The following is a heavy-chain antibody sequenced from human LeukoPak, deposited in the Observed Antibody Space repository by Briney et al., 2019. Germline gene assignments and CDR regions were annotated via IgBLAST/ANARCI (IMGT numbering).Heavy chain of an antibody. CDR3: ARGNQRSYSYYYYYMDV. Sequence: QPGRSLRLSCAASGFTFSSYAMHWVRQAPGKGLEWVAVISYDGSNKYYADSVKGRFTISRDNSNNTLYLQMNSLSAAEDHAYHSARGNQRSYSYYYYYMDVWGKGTTVTVSS. D-gene: IGHD1-26*01. J-gene: IGHJ6*03. V-gene: IGHV3-30*04. CDR2: ISYDGSNK. CDR1: GFTFSSYA.